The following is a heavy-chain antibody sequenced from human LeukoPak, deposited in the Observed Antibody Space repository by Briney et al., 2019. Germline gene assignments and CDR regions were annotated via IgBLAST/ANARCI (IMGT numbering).Heavy chain of an antibody. V-gene: IGHV4-59*01. CDR1: GGSISSYY. CDR2: IYYSGST. CDR3: ARALGAIDDY. J-gene: IGHJ4*02. D-gene: IGHD1-26*01. Sequence: TSETLSLTCTVSGGSISSYYWSWIRQPPGKGLEWIGYIYYSGSTNYNPSLKSRVTISVDTSKNQFSLKLSSVTAADTAVYYCARALGAIDDYWGQGTLVTVSS.